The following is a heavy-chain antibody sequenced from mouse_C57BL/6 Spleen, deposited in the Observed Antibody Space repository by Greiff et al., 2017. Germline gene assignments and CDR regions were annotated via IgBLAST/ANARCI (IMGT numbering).Heavy chain of an antibody. V-gene: IGHV1-5*01. Sequence: VHVKQSGTVLARPGASVKMSCKTSGYTFTSYWMHWVQQRPGQGLEWIGAIYPGNSDTSYNQKFKGKAKLTAVTSASTAYMELSSLTHEDSAVYYCTRGGYGSSSDDYAMDYWGQGTSVTVSS. J-gene: IGHJ4*01. CDR1: GYTFTSYW. CDR2: IYPGNSDT. D-gene: IGHD1-1*01. CDR3: TRGGYGSSSDDYAMDY.